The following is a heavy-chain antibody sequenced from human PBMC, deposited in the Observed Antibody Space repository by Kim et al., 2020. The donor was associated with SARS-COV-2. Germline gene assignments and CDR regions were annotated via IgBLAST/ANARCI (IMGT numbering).Heavy chain of an antibody. CDR3: ARPYYCSSTSCLDFDY. J-gene: IGHJ4*02. Sequence: SLKSRVTISVDTSKNQFSLKLSSVTAADTAVYYCARPYYCSSTSCLDFDYWGQGTLVTVSS. D-gene: IGHD2-2*01. V-gene: IGHV4-34*01.